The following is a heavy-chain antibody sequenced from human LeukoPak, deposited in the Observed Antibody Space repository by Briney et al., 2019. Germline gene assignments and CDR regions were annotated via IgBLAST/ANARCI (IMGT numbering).Heavy chain of an antibody. Sequence: PGGSLRLSCTASGFTFGDYAMSWVRQAPGKGLEWVGFIRSKAYGGTTEYAASVKGRFTISRDDSKSIAYLQMNSLKTEDTAVYYCARFSSYAFDIWGQGTVVTVSS. V-gene: IGHV3-49*04. CDR2: IRSKAYGGTT. D-gene: IGHD5-24*01. J-gene: IGHJ3*02. CDR1: GFTFGDYA. CDR3: ARFSSYAFDI.